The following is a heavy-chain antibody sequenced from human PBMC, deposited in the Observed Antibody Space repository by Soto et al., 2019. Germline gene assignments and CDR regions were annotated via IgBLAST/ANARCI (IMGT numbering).Heavy chain of an antibody. J-gene: IGHJ4*02. CDR2: ISSSSSYI. D-gene: IGHD4-17*01. CDR3: ARGGPYDYGDYGSGTPEDY. Sequence: GGSLRLSCAASGFTFSSYSMNWVRQAPGKGLEWVSSISSSSSYIYYADSVKGRFTTFRDNAKNSLYLQMNSLRAEDTAVYYCARGGPYDYGDYGSGTPEDYWGQGTLVTVSS. V-gene: IGHV3-21*01. CDR1: GFTFSSYS.